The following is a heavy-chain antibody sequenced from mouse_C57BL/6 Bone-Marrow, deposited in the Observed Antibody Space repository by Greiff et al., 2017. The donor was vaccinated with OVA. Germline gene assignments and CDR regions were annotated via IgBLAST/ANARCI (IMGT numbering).Heavy chain of an antibody. V-gene: IGHV1-69*01. CDR3: ASRAY. J-gene: IGHJ3*01. CDR1: GYTFTSYW. CDR2: IDPSDSYT. Sequence: QVQLQQPGAELVMPGASVKLSCKASGYTFTSYWMHWVKQRPGQGLEWIGEIDPSDSYTNYNQKFKGKSTLTVDKSSSPAYMQLSSLTSEDSAVFYCASRAYWGQGTLVTGSA.